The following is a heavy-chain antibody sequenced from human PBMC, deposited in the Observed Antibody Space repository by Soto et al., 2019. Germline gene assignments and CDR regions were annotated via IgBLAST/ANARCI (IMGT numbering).Heavy chain of an antibody. J-gene: IGHJ4*02. CDR2: ISSSGSTI. Sequence: VQLVESGGGLVQPGGSLRLSCAASGFTFSDYYMSWIRQAPGKGLEWVSYISSSGSTIYYADSVKGRFTISRDNAKNSLYLQMNSLRAEDTAVYYCARESRRGVVVPAAIPFDYWGQGTLVTVSS. D-gene: IGHD2-2*01. CDR1: GFTFSDYY. V-gene: IGHV3-11*01. CDR3: ARESRRGVVVPAAIPFDY.